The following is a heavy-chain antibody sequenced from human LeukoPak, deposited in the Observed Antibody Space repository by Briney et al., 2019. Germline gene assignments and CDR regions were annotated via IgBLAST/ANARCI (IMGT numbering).Heavy chain of an antibody. V-gene: IGHV3-15*01. CDR3: TSDFPGGSYYYFDY. CDR2: IKSKTDGGTT. D-gene: IGHD1-26*01. Sequence: PGGSLRLSCAASGVTFSDACMSWVCQAPRKGQGWVGRIKSKTDGGTTDYAAPVKGRFTISRDDSKNTLYLQMNSLKTEDTAVYYCTSDFPGGSYYYFDYWGQGTLVTVSS. J-gene: IGHJ4*02. CDR1: GVTFSDAC.